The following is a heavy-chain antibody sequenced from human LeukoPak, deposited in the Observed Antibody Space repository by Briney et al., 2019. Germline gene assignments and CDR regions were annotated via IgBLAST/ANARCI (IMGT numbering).Heavy chain of an antibody. Sequence: GGSLRLSCAASGFTFSSYGMHWVRQAPGKGLEWVAVISCDGSNKYYADSVKGRFTISRDNSKNTLYLQMNSLRAEDTAVYYCSKDRGNGEHFDYWGQGTLVTVSS. CDR3: SKDRGNGEHFDY. V-gene: IGHV3-30*18. CDR2: ISCDGSNK. D-gene: IGHD3-10*01. CDR1: GFTFSSYG. J-gene: IGHJ4*02.